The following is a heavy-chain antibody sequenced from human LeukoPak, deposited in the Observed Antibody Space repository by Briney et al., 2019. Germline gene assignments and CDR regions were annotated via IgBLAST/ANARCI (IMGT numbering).Heavy chain of an antibody. CDR3: ARAIGYCSGGSCYSDGPFDY. CDR1: GYTFTSYG. V-gene: IGHV1-18*01. D-gene: IGHD2-15*01. Sequence: GSVKVSCKASGYTFTSYGISWVRQAPGQGLEWMGWISAYNGNTNYAQKLQGRVTMTTDTSTSTAYMELRSLRSDDTAVYYCARAIGYCSGGSCYSDGPFDYWGQGTLVTVSS. CDR2: ISAYNGNT. J-gene: IGHJ4*02.